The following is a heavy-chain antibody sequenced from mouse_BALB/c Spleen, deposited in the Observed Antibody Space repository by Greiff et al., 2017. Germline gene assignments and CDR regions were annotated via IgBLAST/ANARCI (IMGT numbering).Heavy chain of an antibody. V-gene: IGHV5-17*02. CDR1: GFTFSSFG. Sequence: EVMLVESGGGLVQPGGSRKLSCAASGFTFSSFGMHWVRQAPEKGLEWVAYIRSGSSTIYYADTVKGRFTISRDNPKNTLFLQMTSLRSEATAMYYCARSLYSLYAMDYWGQGTSVTVSS. CDR2: IRSGSSTI. D-gene: IGHD2-1*01. CDR3: ARSLYSLYAMDY. J-gene: IGHJ4*01.